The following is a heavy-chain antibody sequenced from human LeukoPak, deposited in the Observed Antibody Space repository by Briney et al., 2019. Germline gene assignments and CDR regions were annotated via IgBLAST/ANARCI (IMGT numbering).Heavy chain of an antibody. CDR1: GFTFSLAW. CDR3: TRDRAYSTFDY. CDR2: IKEDGSQK. V-gene: IGHV3-7*01. J-gene: IGHJ4*02. D-gene: IGHD4-11*01. Sequence: GGSLRLSCAASGFTFSLAWMASVGQAPGKGLEWVANIKEDGSQKNYVDSVKGRFTISRENAKNSLYLQMNSLRVEDTAIYYCTRDRAYSTFDYWGQGTLVTVSS.